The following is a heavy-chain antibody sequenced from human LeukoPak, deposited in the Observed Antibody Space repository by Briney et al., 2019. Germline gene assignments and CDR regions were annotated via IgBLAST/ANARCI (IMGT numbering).Heavy chain of an antibody. CDR3: TRDRNYYGSGNPGDDAFDI. Sequence: GGSLRLSCTASGFTFGDYAMSWFRQAPGKGLEWVGFIRSKAYGGTTEYAASVKGRFTISRDDSKSIAYLQMSSLKTEDTAVYYCTRDRNYYGSGNPGDDAFDIWGQGTMVTVSS. D-gene: IGHD3-10*01. J-gene: IGHJ3*02. CDR1: GFTFGDYA. CDR2: IRSKAYGGTT. V-gene: IGHV3-49*03.